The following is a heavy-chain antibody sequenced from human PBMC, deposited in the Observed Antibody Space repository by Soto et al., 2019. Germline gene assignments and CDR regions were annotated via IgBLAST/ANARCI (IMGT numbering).Heavy chain of an antibody. CDR3: AKEAAAGARGIFDY. CDR2: ISWNSGSI. CDR1: GFTFDDYA. Sequence: SLKISCAASGFTFDDYAMHWVRQAPGKGLEWVSGISWNSGSIGYADSVKGRFTISRDNAKNSLYLQMNSLRAEDTALYYCAKEAAAGARGIFDYWGQGTLVTVSS. D-gene: IGHD6-13*01. J-gene: IGHJ4*02. V-gene: IGHV3-9*01.